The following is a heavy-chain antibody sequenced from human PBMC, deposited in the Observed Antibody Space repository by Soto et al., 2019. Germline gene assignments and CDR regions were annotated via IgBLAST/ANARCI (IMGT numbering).Heavy chain of an antibody. CDR2: ISYSGST. J-gene: IGHJ4*02. V-gene: IGHV4-59*01. Sequence: PSETLSLTCTVSGGSISTYYWTWIRQPPGKGLEWIGYISYSGSTNYNPSLKSRVSMSVDMSKNQFSLKMRSVTAADTAVYYCARRNFGDYDHYFDSWGQGTLVTVSS. CDR3: ARRNFGDYDHYFDS. CDR1: GGSISTYY. D-gene: IGHD4-17*01.